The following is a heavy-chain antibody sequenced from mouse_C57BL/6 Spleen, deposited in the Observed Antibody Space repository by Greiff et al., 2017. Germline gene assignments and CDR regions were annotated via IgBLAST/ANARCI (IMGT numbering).Heavy chain of an antibody. CDR3: ARTGYGNYEDYFDY. J-gene: IGHJ2*01. Sequence: LVESGPELVKPGASVKISCKASGYSFTSYYIHWVKQRPGQGLEWIGWIYPGSGNTKYNEKFKGKATLTADTSSSTAYMQLSSLTSEDSAVYYCARTGYGNYEDYFDYWGQGTTLTVSS. D-gene: IGHD2-1*01. CDR1: GYSFTSYY. V-gene: IGHV1-66*01. CDR2: IYPGSGNT.